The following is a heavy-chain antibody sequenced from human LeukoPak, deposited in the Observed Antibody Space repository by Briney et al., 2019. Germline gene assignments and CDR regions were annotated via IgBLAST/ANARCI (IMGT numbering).Heavy chain of an antibody. V-gene: IGHV4-59*01. J-gene: IGHJ6*02. Sequence: SETLSLTCTVSGGSIRGYYWNWIRQPPGKELEWIGHIYHSGSTDYNPSLKSRVTISVDTSKSQFSLKLTSMTAADTAFYFCARAGGGCTRTSCPIPYYGLDVWGQGTTVTVSS. CDR3: ARAGGGCTRTSCPIPYYGLDV. D-gene: IGHD2-2*01. CDR2: IYHSGST. CDR1: GGSIRGYY.